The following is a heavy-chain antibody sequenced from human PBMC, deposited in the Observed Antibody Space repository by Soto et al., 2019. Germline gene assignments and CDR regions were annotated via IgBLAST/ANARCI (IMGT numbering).Heavy chain of an antibody. CDR3: AKLPWEVAPS. V-gene: IGHV3-74*01. D-gene: IGHD1-26*01. CDR1: GFTFSNYW. Sequence: LRLSCAASGFTFSNYWMHWVRQAPGKGLVWVSRINGDGGSTTYADSVKGRFTISRDNARNTVYLQMNSLEAEDTAVYYCAKLPWEVAPSWGQGTLVTVSS. J-gene: IGHJ5*02. CDR2: INGDGGST.